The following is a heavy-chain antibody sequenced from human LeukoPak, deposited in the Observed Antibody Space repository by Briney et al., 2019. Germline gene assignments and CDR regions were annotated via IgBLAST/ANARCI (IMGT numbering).Heavy chain of an antibody. D-gene: IGHD2-2*01. CDR2: ISFDEEHE. CDR1: GFPFSTYA. CDR3: ATYSSSNGREFQY. V-gene: IGHV3-30*04. Sequence: GGSLRLSCAASGFPFSTYAMHWVRQAPGKGLEWVAVISFDEEHEFYADSVKGRFTISRDNAKNSLYLQMNSLRAEDTAVYYCATYSSSNGREFQYWGQGTLVTVSS. J-gene: IGHJ1*01.